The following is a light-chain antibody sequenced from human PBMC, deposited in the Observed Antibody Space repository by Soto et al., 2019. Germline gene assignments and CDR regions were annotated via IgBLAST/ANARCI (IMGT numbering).Light chain of an antibody. CDR3: QQYGSSPRT. V-gene: IGKV3-20*01. J-gene: IGKJ1*01. CDR1: QSVSSSY. Sequence: EIVLTQSPGTLSLSPGERATLSCRASQSVSSSYLAWYQQKPGQAPRFLIYGASSRAAGIPDRFSGSGSGTDFTLTINRLEPEDFAVYYCQQYGSSPRTFGQGTKVEIK. CDR2: GAS.